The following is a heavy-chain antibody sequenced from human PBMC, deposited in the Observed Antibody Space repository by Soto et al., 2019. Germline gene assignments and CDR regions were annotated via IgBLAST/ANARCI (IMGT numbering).Heavy chain of an antibody. J-gene: IGHJ6*02. D-gene: IGHD6-19*01. CDR2: IKSKTDGGTT. CDR1: GFTSSNAW. V-gene: IGHV3-15*07. CDR3: TTVTSSGWYYYYYGMDV. Sequence: GGSLRLSCAASGFTSSNAWMNWVRQAPGKGLEWVGRIKSKTDGGTTDYAAPVKGRFTISRDDSKNTLYLQMNSLKTEDTAVYYCTTVTSSGWYYYYYGMDVWGQGTTVTVSS.